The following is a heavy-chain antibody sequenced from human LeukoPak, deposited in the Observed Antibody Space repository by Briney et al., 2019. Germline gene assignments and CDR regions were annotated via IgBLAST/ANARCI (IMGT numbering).Heavy chain of an antibody. Sequence: SETLSLTCTVSDGSISSFYWSWIRQPPGKGLDWIGYIYYTGSTNYNPSLKSRVTISVDTSKNQFSLKLSSVTAADTAVYYCARGPGWGGEYYFDYWGQGTLVTVSS. V-gene: IGHV4-59*01. D-gene: IGHD6-19*01. CDR1: DGSISSFY. J-gene: IGHJ4*02. CDR3: ARGPGWGGEYYFDY. CDR2: IYYTGST.